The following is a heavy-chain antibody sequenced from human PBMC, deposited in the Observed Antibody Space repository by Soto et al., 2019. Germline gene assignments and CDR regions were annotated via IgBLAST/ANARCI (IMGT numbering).Heavy chain of an antibody. CDR1: GFTFSSYS. CDR2: ISSSSSTI. D-gene: IGHD5-12*01. Sequence: GSLRLSCAASGFTFSSYSMNWVRQAQGQGLEWVSYISSSSSTIYYADSVKGRFTISRDNAKNSLYLQMNSLRAEDTAVYYCARDRRDGYNYDGKFDYWGQGTLVTVSS. J-gene: IGHJ4*02. CDR3: ARDRRDGYNYDGKFDY. V-gene: IGHV3-48*01.